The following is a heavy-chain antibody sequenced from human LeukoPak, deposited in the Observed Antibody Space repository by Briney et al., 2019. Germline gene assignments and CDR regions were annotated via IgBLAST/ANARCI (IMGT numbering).Heavy chain of an antibody. D-gene: IGHD3-10*01. CDR1: GGSITNYY. CDR2: IYYNGNT. V-gene: IGHV4-59*01. Sequence: PSETLSLTCAVSGGSITNYYWSWIRQSPGKGLGWIGVIYYNGNTNYNPSLKSRGTISVDTSKNQFSLKLTSMTAADTAVYYCARGALLWFGAKMEYYFAYWGQGTLLSVSS. CDR3: ARGALLWFGAKMEYYFAY. J-gene: IGHJ4*02.